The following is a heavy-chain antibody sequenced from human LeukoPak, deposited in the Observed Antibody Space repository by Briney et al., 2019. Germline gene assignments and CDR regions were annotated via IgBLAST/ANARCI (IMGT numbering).Heavy chain of an antibody. CDR3: ARWYYYETSGLYYGSFDN. D-gene: IGHD3-22*01. CDR2: ISGSGGST. V-gene: IGHV3-23*01. Sequence: GGSPRLSCAASGFTFSSYAMSWVRQAPGKGLEWVSAISGSGGSTYYADSVKGRFTISRDNSRNTLYLQMNSLRAEDTAVYYCARWYYYETSGLYYGSFDNWGQGTLVTVSS. J-gene: IGHJ5*02. CDR1: GFTFSSYA.